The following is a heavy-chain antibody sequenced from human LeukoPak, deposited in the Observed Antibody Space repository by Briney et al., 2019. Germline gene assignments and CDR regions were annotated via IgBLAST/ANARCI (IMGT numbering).Heavy chain of an antibody. CDR2: ISSNGGST. D-gene: IGHD3-10*01. V-gene: IGHV3-64*04. Sequence: GGSLRLSCSASGFTFSSYAMHWVRQAPGKGLEYVSAISSNGGSTYYADSVKGRFTISRDNSKNTLYLQMNSLRAEDTAVYYCARTVELLWFGELSQADFDYWGQGTLVTVSS. J-gene: IGHJ4*02. CDR3: ARTVELLWFGELSQADFDY. CDR1: GFTFSSYA.